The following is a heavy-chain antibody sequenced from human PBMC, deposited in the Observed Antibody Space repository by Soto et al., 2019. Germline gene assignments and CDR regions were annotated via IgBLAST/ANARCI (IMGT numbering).Heavy chain of an antibody. CDR3: AXGRYDYVWGSYRPHSMDV. D-gene: IGHD3-16*02. J-gene: IGHJ6*02. V-gene: IGHV4-34*01. CDR2: INHSGST. CDR1: GGSFSCYY. Sequence: ASETLSLTCAVYGGSFSCYYWSWIRQPPGKGLEWIGEINHSGSTNYNPSLKSRVTISVDTSKNQFSLKLSSVTAADTAVYYCAXGRYDYVWGSYRPHSMDVWGQGTTVTVSS.